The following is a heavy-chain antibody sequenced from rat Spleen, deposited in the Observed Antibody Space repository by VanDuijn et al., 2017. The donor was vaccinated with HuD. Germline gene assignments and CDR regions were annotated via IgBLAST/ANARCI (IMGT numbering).Heavy chain of an antibody. D-gene: IGHD1-4*01. J-gene: IGHJ1*01. CDR2: ISYGDSSGHSST. V-gene: IGHV5-29*01. CDR1: GFTFSDYG. CDR3: ARQWLTGSHWFFDF. Sequence: EVNLVESGGGLVQPGRSLKLSCAASGFTFSDYGMAWVRQAPTKGLEWVATISYGDSSGHSSTYYRDSVKGRFTISRDNTRDTLYLQMDSLRSEDTATYYCARQWLTGSHWFFDFWGPGTMVTVSS.